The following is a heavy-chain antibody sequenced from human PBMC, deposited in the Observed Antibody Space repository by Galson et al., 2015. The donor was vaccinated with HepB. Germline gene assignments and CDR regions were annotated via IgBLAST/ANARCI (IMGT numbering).Heavy chain of an antibody. J-gene: IGHJ6*03. CDR1: GGTFSRSA. Sequence: SVKVSCKASGGTFSRSAISWVRQAPGQGLEWMGGIIPIFGLATYAQKFQGRLTITADASTSTAYMELSSLRSEDTAVYYCACGVIAAGALHYSYMDVWGKGAPVTVSS. CDR3: ACGVIAAGALHYSYMDV. V-gene: IGHV1-69*13. CDR2: IIPIFGLA. D-gene: IGHD6-13*01.